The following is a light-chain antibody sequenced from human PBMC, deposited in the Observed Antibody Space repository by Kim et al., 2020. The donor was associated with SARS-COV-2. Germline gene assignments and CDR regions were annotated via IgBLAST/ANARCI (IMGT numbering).Light chain of an antibody. CDR2: KAS. Sequence: LSASVGDRVNITCRTSQSIGTWLAWFQQKPGKPPKLLIYKASSLESGVPSRFSGSGSETEFTLTISSLQPDDFAAYYCQEYVSWTFGQGTKVDIK. J-gene: IGKJ1*01. CDR1: QSIGTW. V-gene: IGKV1-5*01. CDR3: QEYVSWT.